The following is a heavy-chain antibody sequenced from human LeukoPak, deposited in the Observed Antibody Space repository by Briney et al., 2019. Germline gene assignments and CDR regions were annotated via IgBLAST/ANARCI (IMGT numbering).Heavy chain of an antibody. CDR2: MNPNTGNA. CDR1: GYTFTNFD. Sequence: ASVKVSCKASGYTFTNFDINWVRQATGQGLERMGWMNPNTGNAGYAQKFQDRVTITWDASISTAYMDLSSLRSEDTAVYYCARVGYSNSYDYWGQGTLVTVSP. CDR3: ARVGYSNSYDY. V-gene: IGHV1-8*03. D-gene: IGHD4-11*01. J-gene: IGHJ4*02.